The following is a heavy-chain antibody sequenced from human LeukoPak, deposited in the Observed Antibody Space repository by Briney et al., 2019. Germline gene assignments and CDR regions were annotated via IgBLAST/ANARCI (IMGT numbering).Heavy chain of an antibody. J-gene: IGHJ3*02. CDR1: RYTFTSYD. CDR2: MNPNSGNT. D-gene: IGHD2-2*01. V-gene: IGHV1-8*03. CDR3: ASVGGLYSTYAFDI. Sequence: ASVKVSCKASRYTFTSYDINWVRQATGQGLEWMGWMNPNSGNTGYAQKFQGRVTITRNTSISTAYMELSSLRSEDTAVYYCASVGGLYSTYAFDIWGPGTMVTVSS.